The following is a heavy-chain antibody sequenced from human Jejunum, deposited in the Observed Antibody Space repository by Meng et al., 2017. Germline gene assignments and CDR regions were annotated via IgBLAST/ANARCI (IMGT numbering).Heavy chain of an antibody. J-gene: IGHJ4*02. CDR2: TYTGGST. D-gene: IGHD3-9*01. CDR3: ARELTGLRDH. V-gene: IGHV3-66*02. Sequence: GESLKISCAASGFTVYSNYMSWVRQAPGKGLEWVSLTYTGGSTYYADSVKGRFTISRDNSKNTLFLQMNSLRPEDTAVYYCARELTGLRDHWGQGTLVTVSS. CDR1: GFTVYSNY.